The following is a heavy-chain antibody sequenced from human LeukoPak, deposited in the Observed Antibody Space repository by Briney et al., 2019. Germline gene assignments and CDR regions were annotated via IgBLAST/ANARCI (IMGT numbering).Heavy chain of an antibody. D-gene: IGHD4-17*01. CDR1: GFTFDDYA. Sequence: GGSLRLSCAASGFTFDDYAMHWVRQAPGKGLEWVSLISGDGGSTYYADSVKGRFTISRDNSKNSLYLQMNSLRTEDTALYYCAKDIDYGDYVSLFDPWGQGTLVTVSS. CDR3: AKDIDYGDYVSLFDP. V-gene: IGHV3-43*02. CDR2: ISGDGGST. J-gene: IGHJ5*02.